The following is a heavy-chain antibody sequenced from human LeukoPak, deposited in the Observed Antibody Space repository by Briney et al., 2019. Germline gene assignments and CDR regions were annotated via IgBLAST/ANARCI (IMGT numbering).Heavy chain of an antibody. Sequence: PSETLSLTCTVSGYSISSGYYWGWIRQPPGKGLEWIGSIYHSGSTYYNPSLKSRVTISVDTSKNQFSLKLSSVTAADTAVYYCASLGNTNYYYYGMDVWGQGTTVTVSS. V-gene: IGHV4-38-2*02. CDR2: IYHSGST. D-gene: IGHD3-3*01. CDR1: GYSISSGYY. CDR3: ASLGNTNYYYYGMDV. J-gene: IGHJ6*02.